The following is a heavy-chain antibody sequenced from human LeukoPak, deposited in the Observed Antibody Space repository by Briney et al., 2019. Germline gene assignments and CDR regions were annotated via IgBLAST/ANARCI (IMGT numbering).Heavy chain of an antibody. J-gene: IGHJ4*02. V-gene: IGHV4-59*08. Sequence: SETLSLTCTVSGGSISSYYWSWIRQPPGKGLEWIGYIYYSGSTNYNPSLKSRVTISVDTSKNQFSLKLSSVTAADTAVYYCARGQTTYCGGDCYSYYFDYWGQGTLVTVSS. CDR1: GGSISSYY. D-gene: IGHD2-21*02. CDR2: IYYSGST. CDR3: ARGQTTYCGGDCYSYYFDY.